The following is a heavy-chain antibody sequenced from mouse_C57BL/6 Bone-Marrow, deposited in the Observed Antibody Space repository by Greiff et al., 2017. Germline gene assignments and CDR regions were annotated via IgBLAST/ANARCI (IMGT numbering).Heavy chain of an antibody. CDR3: ASSYYY. CDR1: GYTFPDYY. CDR2: IYPGSGNT. V-gene: IGHV1-76*01. J-gene: IGHJ3*01. Sequence: VQLQESGAELVRPGASVKLSCKASGYTFPDYYINWVKPRPGQGLEWIARIYPGSGNTYYNEKFKGKATLTAEKSSSTAYMQLSSLTSEDSAVYFCASSYYYWGQGTLVTVSA. D-gene: IGHD1-1*01.